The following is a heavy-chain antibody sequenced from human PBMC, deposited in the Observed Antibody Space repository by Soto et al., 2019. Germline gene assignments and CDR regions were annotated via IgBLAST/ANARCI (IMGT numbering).Heavy chain of an antibody. D-gene: IGHD3-10*01. V-gene: IGHV4-34*02. J-gene: IGHJ6*02. CDR3: ARGQLVWYGDLTPYHRDMDV. Sequence: QVQLQQWGAGLLRPSETLSLTCAFYGGSFDDFYWSWVRQSPGKGREWVGESSNDGGTNYSPSLASRVSISVDTSKNQFSLHLRSVTAADTGLYYCARGQLVWYGDLTPYHRDMDVWGQGTTVTVSS. CDR1: GGSFDDFY. CDR2: SSNDGGT.